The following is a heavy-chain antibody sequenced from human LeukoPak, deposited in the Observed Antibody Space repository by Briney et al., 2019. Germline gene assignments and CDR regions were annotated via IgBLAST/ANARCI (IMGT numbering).Heavy chain of an antibody. D-gene: IGHD6-19*01. CDR1: GFTFRSNW. J-gene: IGHJ1*01. Sequence: GGSLRLSCAASGFTFRSNWMNWVRQAPGKGLEWVAHVQPDGSAKIYADSVKGRFTIPRDNAKDSVYLQMNSLRVEDTAVYYCARDFFGWSSLGHWGQGTLVTVSS. CDR3: ARDFFGWSSLGH. CDR2: VQPDGSAK. V-gene: IGHV3-7*01.